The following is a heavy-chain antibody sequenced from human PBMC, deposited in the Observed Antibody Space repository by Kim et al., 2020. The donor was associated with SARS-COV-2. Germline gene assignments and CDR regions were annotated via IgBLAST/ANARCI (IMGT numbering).Heavy chain of an antibody. CDR1: GYTLTELS. CDR3: ATLDSSGYYKEYYFDY. CDR2: FDPEDGET. Sequence: ASVKVSCKVSGYTLTELSMHWVRQAPGKGLEWMGGFDPEDGETIYAQKFQGRVTMTEDTSTDPAYMELSRLRSEDTAVYYCATLDSSGYYKEYYFDYWGQGTLVTVSS. J-gene: IGHJ4*02. D-gene: IGHD3-22*01. V-gene: IGHV1-24*01.